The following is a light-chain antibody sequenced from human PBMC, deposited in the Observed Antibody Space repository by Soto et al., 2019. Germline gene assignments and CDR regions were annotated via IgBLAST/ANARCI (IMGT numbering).Light chain of an antibody. CDR2: DAS. V-gene: IGKV1-5*01. CDR3: QESYTSPVT. CDR1: QSISSW. J-gene: IGKJ4*01. Sequence: DIQMTQSPSTLSASVGDRVTITCRASQSISSWLAWYQQKPGKAPKLLIYDASSRATGIPDRFSGSGSGTDFTLTISSLQPEDFGTYYCQESYTSPVTFGGGTKVDIK.